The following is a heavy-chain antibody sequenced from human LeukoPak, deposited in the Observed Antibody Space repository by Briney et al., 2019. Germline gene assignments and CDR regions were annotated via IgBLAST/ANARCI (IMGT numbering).Heavy chain of an antibody. CDR3: ARATSNPSWGDIVVVPAAIGWFDP. Sequence: ASVKVSCKASGYTFTSYGISWVRQAPGQGLEWMGWISAYNGNTNYAQKLQGRVTMTTDTSTSTAYMELRSLRSDDTAVYYCARATSNPSWGDIVVVPAAIGWFDPWGQGTLVTVSS. J-gene: IGHJ5*02. CDR1: GYTFTSYG. CDR2: ISAYNGNT. D-gene: IGHD2-2*02. V-gene: IGHV1-18*01.